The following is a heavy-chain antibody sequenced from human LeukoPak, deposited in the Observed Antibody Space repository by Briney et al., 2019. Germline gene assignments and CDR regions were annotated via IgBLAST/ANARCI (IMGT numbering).Heavy chain of an antibody. V-gene: IGHV4-34*12. J-gene: IGHJ5*02. Sequence: SETLSLTCTVYGGSFTGYYWSWIRQPPGKGLEWIGEIIHSGSTNYNPSLKSRVAISVDTSKNQFSVKLSSVTAADTAVYYCARRGTWHRSAWFDPWGQGTLVTVSS. CDR3: ARRGTWHRSAWFDP. CDR2: IIHSGST. CDR1: GGSFTGYY.